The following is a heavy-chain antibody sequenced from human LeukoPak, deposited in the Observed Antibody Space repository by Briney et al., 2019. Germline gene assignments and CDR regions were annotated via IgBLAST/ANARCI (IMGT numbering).Heavy chain of an antibody. D-gene: IGHD2-15*01. CDR3: AAEKRLYCSGGACYPDAFDI. Sequence: GTSVKVSCKASGFTFINSAVQGVRQARGQRLEGIGWIVVCSGDTNYAQKFLERVTITRDMSTSTAYMELSSLRSDDTAVYYCAAEKRLYCSGGACYPDAFDIWGQETMVTVSS. J-gene: IGHJ3*02. CDR2: IVVCSGDT. V-gene: IGHV1-58*01. CDR1: GFTFINSA.